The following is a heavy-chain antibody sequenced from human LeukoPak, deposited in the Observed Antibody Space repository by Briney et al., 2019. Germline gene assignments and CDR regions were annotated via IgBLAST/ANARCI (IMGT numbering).Heavy chain of an antibody. CDR1: GFTLSSYE. CDR2: ISSSGSTI. D-gene: IGHD1-14*01. Sequence: GGSLRLSCAASGFTLSSYEMNWVRQAPGKGLEWVSYISSSGSTIYYADSVKGRFTISRGNAKNSLYLQMNSLRAEDTAVYYCARDVPIPEDYWGQGTLVTVSS. V-gene: IGHV3-48*03. J-gene: IGHJ4*02. CDR3: ARDVPIPEDY.